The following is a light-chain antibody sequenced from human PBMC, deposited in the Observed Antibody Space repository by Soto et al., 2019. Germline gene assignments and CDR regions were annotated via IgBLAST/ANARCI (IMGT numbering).Light chain of an antibody. Sequence: DIQMTQSPSTLSASVGDTVTITCRASQTISNWLAWYQQKPGKAPKLLIYKASSLRSGVPSRFSGIGSGTEFTLTISSLQPDDFATYYCQQYNFYSRTFGQGTKVEIK. CDR2: KAS. J-gene: IGKJ1*01. V-gene: IGKV1-5*03. CDR1: QTISNW. CDR3: QQYNFYSRT.